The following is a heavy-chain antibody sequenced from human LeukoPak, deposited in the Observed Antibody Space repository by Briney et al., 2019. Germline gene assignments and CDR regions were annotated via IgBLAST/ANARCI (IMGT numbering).Heavy chain of an antibody. Sequence: GGSLRLSCAASGFTFSSYGMHWVRQAPGKGLEWVAVISYDGSNKYYADSVKGRFTISRDNAKKSLYLQMNSLRAEDTAVYYCARKPRGSPFDYWGQGTLVTVSS. CDR3: ARKPRGSPFDY. J-gene: IGHJ4*02. CDR1: GFTFSSYG. V-gene: IGHV3-30*03. CDR2: ISYDGSNK.